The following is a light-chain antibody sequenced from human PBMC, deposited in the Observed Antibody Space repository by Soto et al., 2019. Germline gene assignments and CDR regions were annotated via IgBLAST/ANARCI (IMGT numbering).Light chain of an antibody. CDR3: QHYDHLPPLS. Sequence: DIQMTQSPSSLSASVGDRVTITCQASQDIKNYLNWYQQKPGKAPNLLIYDASNLKTGVPSRFSGSGSETHFTFTISSLQPEDIATYYCQHYDHLPPLSFGGGTKVEIK. CDR2: DAS. CDR1: QDIKNY. V-gene: IGKV1-33*01. J-gene: IGKJ4*01.